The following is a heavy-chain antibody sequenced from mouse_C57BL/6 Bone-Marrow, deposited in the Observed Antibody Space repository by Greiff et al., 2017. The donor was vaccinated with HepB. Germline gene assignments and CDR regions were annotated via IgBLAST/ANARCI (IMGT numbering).Heavy chain of an antibody. CDR2: IHPSDSDT. Sequence: QVQLQQPGAELVKPGASVKVSCKASGYTFTSYWMHWVKQSPGQGLEWIGRIHPSDSDTNYNQKFKGKATLTVDKSSSTAYMQLSSLTSEDSAVYYCAISITTVVATKGYFDVWGTGTTVTVSS. J-gene: IGHJ1*03. CDR1: GYTFTSYW. V-gene: IGHV1-74*01. CDR3: AISITTVVATKGYFDV. D-gene: IGHD1-1*01.